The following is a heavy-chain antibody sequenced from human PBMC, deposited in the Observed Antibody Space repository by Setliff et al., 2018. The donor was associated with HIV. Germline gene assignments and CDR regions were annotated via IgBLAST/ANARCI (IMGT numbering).Heavy chain of an antibody. V-gene: IGHV4-4*09. Sequence: SETLSLTCTVSGVSMDNYYWTWLRQSPGKGLEWIGYIHISGSTRYSPSLESRVAITLDTSKTQFSLKIRSVTAADAAVYYCARETNYDSSFHYMDVWGKGTTVTVSS. D-gene: IGHD3-22*01. CDR1: GVSMDNYY. J-gene: IGHJ6*03. CDR2: IHISGST. CDR3: ARETNYDSSFHYMDV.